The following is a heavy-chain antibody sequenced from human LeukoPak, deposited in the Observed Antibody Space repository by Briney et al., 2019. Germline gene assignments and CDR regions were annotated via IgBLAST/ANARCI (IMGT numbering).Heavy chain of an antibody. CDR3: ARGTFTPGP. CDR2: ISSSSSTI. J-gene: IGHJ5*02. CDR1: GFTFSTYS. V-gene: IGHV3-48*01. Sequence: PPGGSLRLSCAASGFTFSTYSMNWVRQAPGKGLEWLSHISSSSSTIYYADSVKGRFTISRDNAKNSLYLQMNSLRAEDMAVYYCARGTFTPGPWGQGTLVTVSS.